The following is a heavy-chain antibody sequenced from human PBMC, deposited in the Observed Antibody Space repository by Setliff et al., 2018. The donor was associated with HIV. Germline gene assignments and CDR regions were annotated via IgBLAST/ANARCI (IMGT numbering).Heavy chain of an antibody. J-gene: IGHJ4*02. CDR1: GGSISSYY. D-gene: IGHD3-10*01. Sequence: SETLSLTCTVSGGSISSYYWSWIRQPPGKGLEWLGHIYSSGSTNYNPSLKSRVTISVDTSKNQFSLKLYSVTAADTAVYYCARAYFGSGGFDYWGQGTLVTVSS. CDR3: ARAYFGSGGFDY. CDR2: IYSSGST. V-gene: IGHV4-4*09.